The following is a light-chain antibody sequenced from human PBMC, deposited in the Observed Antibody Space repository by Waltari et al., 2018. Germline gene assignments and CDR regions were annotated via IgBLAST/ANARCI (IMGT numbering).Light chain of an antibody. CDR2: DAS. CDR3: QKYGTRPAT. V-gene: IGKV3-20*01. J-gene: IGKJ1*01. Sequence: IVLTQSPGTLSLSPGERATLSCRASQSVTRTLAWYQQKPGQAPRLLSYDASIRATGIPDRFSGSGSGTDFSLTISRLEPEDFAVYYCQKYGTRPATFGQGTKVEIK. CDR1: QSVTRT.